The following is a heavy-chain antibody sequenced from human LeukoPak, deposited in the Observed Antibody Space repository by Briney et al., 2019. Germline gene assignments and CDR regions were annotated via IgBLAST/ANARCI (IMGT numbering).Heavy chain of an antibody. J-gene: IGHJ4*02. CDR2: ISSSSSYI. V-gene: IGHV3-21*01. D-gene: IGHD3-22*01. CDR1: GFTFSSYS. Sequence: PGGSLRLSCAASGFTFSSYSMNWVRQAPGKGLEWVSSISSSSSYIYYADSVKGRFTISRDNAKNSLYLQMNSLRAGDTAVYYCARDQDYYDSSGYSLFDYWGQGTLVTVSS. CDR3: ARDQDYYDSSGYSLFDY.